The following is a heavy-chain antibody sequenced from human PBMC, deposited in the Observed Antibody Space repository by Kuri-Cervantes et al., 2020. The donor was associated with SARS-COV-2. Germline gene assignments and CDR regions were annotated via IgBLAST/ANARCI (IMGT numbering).Heavy chain of an antibody. D-gene: IGHD2-2*01. Sequence: LSLTCAASGFTFSSYWMSWVRQAPGKGLEWVSYISSSGSTIYYADSVKGRFTISRDNAKNTLYLQMNSLRAEDTAVYYCARGARDIVVVPAAKDWFDPWGQGTLVTVSS. CDR2: ISSSGSTI. CDR1: GFTFSSYW. CDR3: ARGARDIVVVPAAKDWFDP. J-gene: IGHJ5*02. V-gene: IGHV3-48*04.